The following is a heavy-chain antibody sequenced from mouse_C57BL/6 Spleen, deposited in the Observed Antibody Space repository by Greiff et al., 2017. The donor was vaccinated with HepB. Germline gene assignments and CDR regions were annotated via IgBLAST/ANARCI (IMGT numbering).Heavy chain of an antibody. CDR2: ISSGSSTI. J-gene: IGHJ4*01. CDR1: GFTFSDYG. D-gene: IGHD2-2*01. V-gene: IGHV5-17*01. CDR3: ARSPPYGYGYAMDY. Sequence: EVKVVESGGGLVKPGGSLKLSCAASGFTFSDYGMHWVRQAPEKGLEWVAYISSGSSTIYYADTVKGRFTISRDNAKNTLFLQMTSLRSEDTAMYYCARSPPYGYGYAMDYWGQGTSVTVSS.